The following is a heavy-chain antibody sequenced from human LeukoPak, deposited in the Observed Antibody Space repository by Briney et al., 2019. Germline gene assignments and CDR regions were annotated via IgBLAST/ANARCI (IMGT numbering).Heavy chain of an antibody. CDR1: GGSFSGYS. CDR2: INHSGST. D-gene: IGHD6-13*01. V-gene: IGHV4-34*01. CDR3: ARVGLLRYSSRHFDY. Sequence: PSETLSLTCAVYGGSFSGYSWSWIRHPPGKGLEWIGEINHSGSTNYNPSLKSRVTISVDTSKNQFSLRLSSVTAADTAAYYCARVGLLRYSSRHFDYWGQGTLVTVSS. J-gene: IGHJ4*02.